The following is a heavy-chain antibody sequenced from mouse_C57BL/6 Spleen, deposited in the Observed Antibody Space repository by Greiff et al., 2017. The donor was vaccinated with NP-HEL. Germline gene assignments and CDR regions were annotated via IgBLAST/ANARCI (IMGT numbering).Heavy chain of an antibody. Sequence: QVQLKQSGAELVRPGTSVKVSCKASGYAFTNYLIEWVKQRPGQGLEWIGVINPGSGGTNYNEKFKGKATLTADTSSSTASMQLSSLTSEDSAVYFCARSDGAWFAYWGQGTLVTVSA. CDR3: ARSDGAWFAY. J-gene: IGHJ3*01. V-gene: IGHV1-54*01. CDR1: GYAFTNYL. D-gene: IGHD1-1*02. CDR2: INPGSGGT.